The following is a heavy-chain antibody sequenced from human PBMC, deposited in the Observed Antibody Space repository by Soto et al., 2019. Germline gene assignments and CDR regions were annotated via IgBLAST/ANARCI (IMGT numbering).Heavy chain of an antibody. CDR2: TYYRSKWYN. V-gene: IGHV6-1*01. J-gene: IGHJ3*02. D-gene: IGHD6-19*01. Sequence: SQXLSLTCVISGDSVSSNSAAWNWIRQSLLRGLEWLGRTYYRSKWYNDYAVSVKSRITINPDTSKNQFSLQLNSVTPEDTAVYYCARAEAIAVAVPSQDAFDIWGQGTMVTVSS. CDR1: GDSVSSNSAA. CDR3: ARAEAIAVAVPSQDAFDI.